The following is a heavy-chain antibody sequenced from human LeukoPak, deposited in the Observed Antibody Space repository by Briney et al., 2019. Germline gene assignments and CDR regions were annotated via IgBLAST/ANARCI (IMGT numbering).Heavy chain of an antibody. D-gene: IGHD3-10*01. CDR2: IYPSDSDI. V-gene: IGHV5-51*01. CDR3: TTYSYGFDYFDS. Sequence: GESLKISCKGSGYSFTSQWIGWVRQMPGKGLEWMGIIYPSDSDIRYGPAFQGQVTISADKSISTAYLQWSSLKASDTAMYYCTTYSYGFDYFDSWGQGTLVTVSS. CDR1: GYSFTSQW. J-gene: IGHJ4*02.